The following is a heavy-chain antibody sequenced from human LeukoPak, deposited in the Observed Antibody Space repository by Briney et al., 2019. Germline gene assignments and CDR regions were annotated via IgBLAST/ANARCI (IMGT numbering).Heavy chain of an antibody. CDR2: IKQDGSEK. D-gene: IGHD3-3*01. J-gene: IGHJ3*02. CDR3: ASRYYDARDLGAFDI. CDR1: GFTFSSYW. V-gene: IGHV3-7*01. Sequence: GGSLRHSCAASGFTFSSYWMGWVRQAPGKGLEWVANIKQDGSEKYYVDSVKGRFTISRDNAKNSLYLQMNSLRAEDTAVYYCASRYYDARDLGAFDIWGQGTMVTVSS.